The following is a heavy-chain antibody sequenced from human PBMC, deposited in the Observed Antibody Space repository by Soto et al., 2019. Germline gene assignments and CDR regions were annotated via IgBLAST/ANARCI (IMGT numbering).Heavy chain of an antibody. CDR3: AREQAVASRFFDY. J-gene: IGHJ4*02. CDR2: IYYSGST. V-gene: IGHV4-59*01. Sequence: SETLSLTCTVSGGSISSYYWSWIRQPPGKGLEWIGYIYYSGSTNYNPSLKSRVTISVDTSKNQFSLKLSSVTAADTAVYYCAREQAVASRFFDYWGQGTLVTVSS. D-gene: IGHD2-2*01. CDR1: GGSISSYY.